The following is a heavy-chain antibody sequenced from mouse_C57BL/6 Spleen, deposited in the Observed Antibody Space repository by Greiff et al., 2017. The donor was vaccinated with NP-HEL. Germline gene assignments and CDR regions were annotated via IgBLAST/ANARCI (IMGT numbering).Heavy chain of an antibody. J-gene: IGHJ3*01. CDR2: ISYSGST. CDR1: GYSITSGYD. CDR3: AREDYDGYSWFAY. Sequence: EVKVVESGPGMVKPSQSLSLTCTVTGYSITSGYDWHWIRHFPGNKLEWMGYISYSGSTNYNPSLKSRISITHDTSKNHFFLKLNSVTTEDTATYYCAREDYDGYSWFAYWGQGTLVTVSA. D-gene: IGHD2-3*01. V-gene: IGHV3-1*01.